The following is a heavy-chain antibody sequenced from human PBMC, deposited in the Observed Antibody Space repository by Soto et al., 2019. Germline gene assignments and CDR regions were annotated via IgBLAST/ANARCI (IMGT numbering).Heavy chain of an antibody. V-gene: IGHV4-39*01. J-gene: IGHJ5*02. Sequence: SETLSLTCSVSGRSISEINSYWGWIRQTPGEGLEWIGTIHHTGSTYYNPSLKSRVTISLDTSKNQFSPKLSSVTAADTALYYCARPEGGYGSGYSWFDPWGQGTRVTVSS. CDR2: IHHTGST. CDR3: ARPEGGYGSGYSWFDP. D-gene: IGHD5-12*01. CDR1: GRSISEINSY.